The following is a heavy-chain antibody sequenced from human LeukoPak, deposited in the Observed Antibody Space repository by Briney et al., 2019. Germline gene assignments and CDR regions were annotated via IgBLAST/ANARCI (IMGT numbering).Heavy chain of an antibody. J-gene: IGHJ4*02. D-gene: IGHD2-2*01. V-gene: IGHV1-69*13. Sequence: SVKVSCKASGGTFSSYAISWVRQAPGQGLEWMGGIIPIFGTANYAQKFQGRVTITADESTSTAYMELSSLRSEDTAVYYCARDVGEYCSSTNCYADHYWGQGTLVTVSS. CDR2: IIPIFGTA. CDR1: GGTFSSYA. CDR3: ARDVGEYCSSTNCYADHY.